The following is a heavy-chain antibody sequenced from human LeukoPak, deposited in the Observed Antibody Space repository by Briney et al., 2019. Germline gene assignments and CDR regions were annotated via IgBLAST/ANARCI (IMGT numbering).Heavy chain of an antibody. CDR3: PISPSAAALFDY. CDR2: INPSGGST. CDR1: GYTFTSYY. V-gene: IGHV1-46*01. J-gene: IGHJ4*02. D-gene: IGHD6-13*01. Sequence: GASVKVSCKASGYTFTSYYMHWVRQAPGQWLDWMGIINPSGGSTSHAQKFQGRVTMTRDTSTSTVYMELSSLRSEDTAVYYCPISPSAAALFDYWGQGTLVTVSS.